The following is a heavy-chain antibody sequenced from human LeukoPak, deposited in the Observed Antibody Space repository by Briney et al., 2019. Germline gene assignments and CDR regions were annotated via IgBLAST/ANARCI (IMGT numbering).Heavy chain of an antibody. J-gene: IGHJ4*02. V-gene: IGHV3-30-3*01. CDR2: ISYDGSNK. D-gene: IGHD3-10*01. CDR3: ARAPYYGSGSSTYYFDY. CDR1: GFIFSNYA. Sequence: GRSLRLSCAASGFIFSNYAMHWVRQAPGKGLEWVTFISYDGSNKYYADSVKGRFTISRDNSKNTLYLQMNSLRAEDTAVYYCARAPYYGSGSSTYYFDYWGQGTLVTVSS.